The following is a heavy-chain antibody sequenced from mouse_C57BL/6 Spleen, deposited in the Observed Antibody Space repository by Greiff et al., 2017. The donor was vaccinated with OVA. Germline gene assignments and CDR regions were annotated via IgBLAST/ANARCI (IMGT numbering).Heavy chain of an antibody. J-gene: IGHJ3*01. D-gene: IGHD1-1*01. CDR2: IDPSDSYT. CDR3: ARSEYYGSSPVWFAY. CDR1: GYTFTSYW. V-gene: IGHV1-50*01. Sequence: QVQLQQPGAELVKPGASVKLSCKASGYTFTSYWMQWVKQRPGQGLEWIGEIDPSDSYTHYNQKFKGKATLTVDTSSSTAYMQLSSLTSEDSAVYYCARSEYYGSSPVWFAYWGQGTLVTVSA.